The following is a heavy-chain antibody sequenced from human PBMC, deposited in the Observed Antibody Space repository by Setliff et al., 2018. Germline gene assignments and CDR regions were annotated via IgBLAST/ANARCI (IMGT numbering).Heavy chain of an antibody. CDR3: ARMSGFQYMDV. D-gene: IGHD3-3*01. CDR2: INHSGNT. CDR1: GDSISSGNW. V-gene: IGHV4-4*02. J-gene: IGHJ6*03. Sequence: LSLTCTVSGDSISSGNWWSWVRQPPEKGLEWIGEINHSGNTNYNPSLKSRVTISLDTSKNQFSLSLTSVTAEDTAVYYCARMSGFQYMDVWDKGTTVTVSS.